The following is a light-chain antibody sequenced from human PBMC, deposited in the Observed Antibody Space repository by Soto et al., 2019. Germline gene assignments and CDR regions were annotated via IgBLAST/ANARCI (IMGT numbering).Light chain of an antibody. J-gene: IGKJ2*01. CDR3: QQYGSSRDT. CDR2: GAS. Sequence: EIVLTQSPVTLSLSPGERATLSCRASQSVAGNSLAWYRHKPGQAPKLVIYGASSRSAGVPDRFVGSGSGTDFTLTISRLKPEDFAVYYCQQYGSSRDTFGQGTKLEIK. V-gene: IGKV3-20*01. CDR1: QSVAGNS.